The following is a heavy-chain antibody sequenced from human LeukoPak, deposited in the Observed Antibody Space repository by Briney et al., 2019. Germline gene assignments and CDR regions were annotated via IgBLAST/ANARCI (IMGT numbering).Heavy chain of an antibody. D-gene: IGHD3-22*01. CDR1: GLTFSRYA. CDR2: ISGSGGST. J-gene: IGHJ4*02. V-gene: IGHV3-23*01. Sequence: GGSLRLSCAASGLTFSRYAMSWVRQAPGKGLEWVSGISGSGGSTYYADSVKGRFTISRDNAKNTLYLQVNSLRAEDTAVYYCARGPNYYDSTGMSDWGQGTLVTVSS. CDR3: ARGPNYYDSTGMSD.